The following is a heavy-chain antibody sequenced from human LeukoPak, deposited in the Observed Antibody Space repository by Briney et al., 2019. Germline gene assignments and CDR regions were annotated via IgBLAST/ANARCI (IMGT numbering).Heavy chain of an antibody. V-gene: IGHV3-30-3*01. CDR1: GFTFSSYA. CDR3: AREADFYYDSSGRDAFDI. J-gene: IGHJ3*02. CDR2: ISYDGSNK. Sequence: GRSLRLSCAASGFTFSSYAMHWVRQAPGKGLEWVAVISYDGSNKYYADSVKGRFTISRDNSKNTLYLQMNSLRAEDTAVYYCAREADFYYDSSGRDAFDIWGQGTMVTVSS. D-gene: IGHD3-22*01.